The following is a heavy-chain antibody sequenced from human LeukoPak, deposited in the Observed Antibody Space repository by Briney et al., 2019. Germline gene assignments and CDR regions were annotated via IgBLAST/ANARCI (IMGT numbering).Heavy chain of an antibody. Sequence: PGRSLRLSSAASGFTFSSYAMHWVRQAPGKGLEWVAVIPYDGSNKYYADSVKGRFTISRDNAKNSLYLQMHSLRAEDTAVYYCARDGYSSSPGIWGQGTMVTVSS. CDR3: ARDGYSSSPGI. CDR2: IPYDGSNK. CDR1: GFTFSSYA. J-gene: IGHJ3*02. D-gene: IGHD6-13*01. V-gene: IGHV3-30-3*01.